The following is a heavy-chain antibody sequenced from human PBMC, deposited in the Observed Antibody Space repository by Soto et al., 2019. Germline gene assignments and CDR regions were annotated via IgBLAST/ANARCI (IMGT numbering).Heavy chain of an antibody. Sequence: QVQLVESGGVLVKPGGSLRLSCVASGFTFSDYFMNWIRQAPGKGLQWVSYISSSGSANYADSVKGRFNTSRDNAKNSLYLQMNSMRVEDTAVYYCARDWASMVVTSPYYWGQGTLVTVSS. CDR1: GFTFSDYF. CDR3: ARDWASMVVTSPYY. D-gene: IGHD2-21*02. CDR2: ISSSGSA. J-gene: IGHJ4*02. V-gene: IGHV3-11*05.